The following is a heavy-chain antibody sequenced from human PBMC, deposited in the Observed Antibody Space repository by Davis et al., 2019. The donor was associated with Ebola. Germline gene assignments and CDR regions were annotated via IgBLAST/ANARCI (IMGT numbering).Heavy chain of an antibody. V-gene: IGHV4-34*01. Sequence: SETLSLTCAVYGGSFSGYYCSWIRQPPGKGLEWIGEINHSGSTNYNPSLKSRVTISVDTSKNQFSLKLSSVIAADTAVYYCASRPSILCTSTSCHEYNWFDPWGQGTLVTVSS. CDR1: GGSFSGYY. J-gene: IGHJ5*02. CDR2: INHSGST. D-gene: IGHD2-2*01. CDR3: ASRPSILCTSTSCHEYNWFDP.